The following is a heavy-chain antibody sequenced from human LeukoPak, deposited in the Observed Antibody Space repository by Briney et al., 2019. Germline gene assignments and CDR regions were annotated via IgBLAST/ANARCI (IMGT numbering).Heavy chain of an antibody. Sequence: PGRSLRLSCAASGFTFSNYGMHWVRQAPGKGLEWVAVIWYDGSNKYYGDSVKGRFTISRDSGKNSVYLQMNSLTTDDTAFYFCAKELDTMFFDYWGQGALVTVSS. CDR2: IWYDGSNK. CDR1: GFTFSNYG. J-gene: IGHJ4*02. D-gene: IGHD5-18*01. V-gene: IGHV3-33*03. CDR3: AKELDTMFFDY.